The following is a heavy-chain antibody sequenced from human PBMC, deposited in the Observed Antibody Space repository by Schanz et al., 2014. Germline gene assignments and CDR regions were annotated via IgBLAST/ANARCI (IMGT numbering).Heavy chain of an antibody. CDR1: GFTLSNYA. CDR3: ARKMKLGVYGGKGHDSLDI. V-gene: IGHV3-23*01. J-gene: IGHJ3*02. D-gene: IGHD4-17*01. CDR2: MNESHSTI. Sequence: EVQLLESGGGLVQPGGSLRLSCAASGFTLSNYAMSWVRQAPGKGLEWVSAMNESHSTIYYADSVKGRFTISRDNFKGALYLQMNTLRAEDTAVYYCARKMKLGVYGGKGHDSLDIWGQGTMVTVSS.